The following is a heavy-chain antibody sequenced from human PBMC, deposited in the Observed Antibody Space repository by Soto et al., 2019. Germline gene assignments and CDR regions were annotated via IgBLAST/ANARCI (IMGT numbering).Heavy chain of an antibody. CDR3: ARIREGATSE. CDR1: GFSLSNARMG. Sequence: QVTLKESGPVLVKPTETLTLTCTVSGFSLSNARMGVSWIRQPPGKALEWLARIFSNDEKSYSTSLKSRLTISKDTSKSQVVLTMTNMDPVDTATYYCARIREGATSEWGQGTLVTVSS. CDR2: IFSNDEK. V-gene: IGHV2-26*01. D-gene: IGHD1-26*01. J-gene: IGHJ4*02.